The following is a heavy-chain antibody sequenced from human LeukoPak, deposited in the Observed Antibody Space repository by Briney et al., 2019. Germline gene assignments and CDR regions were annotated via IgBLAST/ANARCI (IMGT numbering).Heavy chain of an antibody. CDR2: IKQDGSEK. Sequence: PGGSLRLSCAASGFTFSSYSMNWVRQAPGKGLEWVANIKQDGSEKYYVDSVKGRFTISRDNAKNSLYLQMNSLRAEDTAVYYCASTARYIDAFDIWGQGTMVTVSS. CDR1: GFTFSSYS. D-gene: IGHD1-1*01. J-gene: IGHJ3*02. V-gene: IGHV3-7*01. CDR3: ASTARYIDAFDI.